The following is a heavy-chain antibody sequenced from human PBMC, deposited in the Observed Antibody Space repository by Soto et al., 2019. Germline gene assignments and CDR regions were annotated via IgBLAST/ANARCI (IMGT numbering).Heavy chain of an antibody. CDR2: IRYYGSNI. Sequence: QVQLVDSGGGVVQPGRSRRLCCAASGCTFSGLGMQWVRQAPGKGREWLAVIRYYGSNIYYADAVKGRFNISRDNSKGTLYLQMISLRVVDTAVYYCARDGVKHPTLVGYFDYWGQRTMV. J-gene: IGHJ4*02. CDR1: GCTFSGLG. CDR3: ARDGVKHPTLVGYFDY. V-gene: IGHV3-33*01. D-gene: IGHD6-6*01.